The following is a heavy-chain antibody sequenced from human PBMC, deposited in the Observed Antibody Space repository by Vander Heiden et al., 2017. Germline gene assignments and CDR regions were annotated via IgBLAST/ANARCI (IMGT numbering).Heavy chain of an antibody. Sequence: QVQLQQWGAGLLKPSETLSLTCAVYGGSFSGYYWNWIRQPPGKGLEWIGEINHSGNTNYNPSLKSRVTTSVDTSKNQFSLKLSSVTAADTAVYYCARGQWLLRSFDYWGQGTLVTVSS. J-gene: IGHJ4*02. V-gene: IGHV4-34*01. CDR2: INHSGNT. CDR1: GGSFSGYY. CDR3: ARGQWLLRSFDY. D-gene: IGHD6-19*01.